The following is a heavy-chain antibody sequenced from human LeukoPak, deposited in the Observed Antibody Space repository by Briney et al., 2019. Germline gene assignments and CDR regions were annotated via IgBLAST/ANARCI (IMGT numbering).Heavy chain of an antibody. CDR3: ARGRKDYGDYYCDS. CDR2: ISAYNGNT. CDR1: GYTFTSYG. J-gene: IGHJ4*02. V-gene: IGHV1-18*01. D-gene: IGHD4-17*01. Sequence: ASMKVSCKASGYTFTSYGISWVRQAPGQGLEWMGWISAYNGNTNSAQKLQGRVTMTTDTSTSTAYMELRSLRSDDTAVYYRARGRKDYGDYYCDSWGQGTLVTVSS.